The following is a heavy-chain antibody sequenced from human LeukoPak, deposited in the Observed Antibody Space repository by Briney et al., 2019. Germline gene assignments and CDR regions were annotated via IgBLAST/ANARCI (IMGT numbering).Heavy chain of an antibody. CDR1: GFTVSSNY. V-gene: IGHV3-53*01. D-gene: IGHD4-23*01. J-gene: IGHJ3*02. CDR2: IYSGGST. CDR3: ASTTGLTVVTTDAFDI. Sequence: GGSLRLSCAASGFTVSSNYMSWVRQAPGKGLEWVSVIYSGGSTYYADSVKGRFTISRDNSKNTLYLQMNSLRAEDTAVYYCASTTGLTVVTTDAFDIWGQGTMVTASS.